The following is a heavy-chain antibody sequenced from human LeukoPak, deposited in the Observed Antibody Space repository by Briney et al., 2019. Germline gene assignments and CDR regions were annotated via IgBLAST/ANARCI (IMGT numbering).Heavy chain of an antibody. J-gene: IGHJ4*02. CDR2: IYPGGSDT. D-gene: IGHD6-19*01. V-gene: IGHV5-51*01. Sequence: GESLKISCKGSGYSFTSYWIGWVRQMPGKGLEWMGIIYPGGSDTRYSPSFQGQVTISADKSISTAYLQWSSLKASDTAMYYCARTSAIAGTRVDYWGQGTLVTVSS. CDR3: ARTSAIAGTRVDY. CDR1: GYSFTSYW.